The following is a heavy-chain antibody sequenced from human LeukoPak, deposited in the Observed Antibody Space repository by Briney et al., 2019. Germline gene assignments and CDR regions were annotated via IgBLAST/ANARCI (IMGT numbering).Heavy chain of an antibody. J-gene: IGHJ1*01. CDR1: GFSFSNYA. Sequence: GGSLRLSCAASGFSFSNYAMSWVRQAPGKGLEWVSGIGGSGGSIYYVDSVKGRFTISRDNSKNTLYLQMNSLRAEDTAIYYCARDMDDYNALPPLFQHWGQGTLATVSS. CDR2: IGGSGGSI. CDR3: ARDMDDYNALPPLFQH. D-gene: IGHD5-24*01. V-gene: IGHV3-23*01.